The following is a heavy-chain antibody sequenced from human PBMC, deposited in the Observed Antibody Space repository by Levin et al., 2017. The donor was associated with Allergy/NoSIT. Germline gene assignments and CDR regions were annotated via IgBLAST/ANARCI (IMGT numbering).Heavy chain of an antibody. CDR1: GGSISSYY. D-gene: IGHD6-19*01. CDR2: IYYSGST. CDR3: ARDNISGWYGNDY. V-gene: IGHV4-59*01. Sequence: NASETLSLTCTVSGGSISSYYWSWIRQPPGKGLEWIGHIYYSGSTNYNPSLKSRVTISVDTSKNQFSLKLSSVTAADTAVYYCARDNISGWYGNDYWGQGTQVTVSS. J-gene: IGHJ4*02.